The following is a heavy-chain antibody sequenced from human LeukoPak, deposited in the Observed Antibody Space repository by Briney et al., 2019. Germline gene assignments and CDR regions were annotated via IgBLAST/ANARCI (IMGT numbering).Heavy chain of an antibody. D-gene: IGHD3-22*01. V-gene: IGHV3-23*01. CDR2: ISGSGGST. J-gene: IGHJ4*02. Sequence: PGGSLRLSCAASGFTFSSYGMHWVRQAPGKGLEWVSAISGSGGSTYYADSVKGRFTISRDNSKNTLYLQMNSLRAEDTAVYYCAKTRAYFYGSSGTCYWGQGTLVTVSS. CDR1: GFTFSSYG. CDR3: AKTRAYFYGSSGTCY.